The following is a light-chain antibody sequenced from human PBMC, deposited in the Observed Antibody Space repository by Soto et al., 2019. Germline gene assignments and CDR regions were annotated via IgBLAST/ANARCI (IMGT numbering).Light chain of an antibody. CDR3: LQHNTYPPT. V-gene: IGKV1-17*03. Sequence: DIQLTQSPSGLSASVGDRVTMTCRASRDIRSDVVWFHQRPGIVPKRLISAAANVKGAVPSRFRGSGSGTEFALTTSSLQPEHFATYYCLQHNTYPPTFGQGTKVDIK. J-gene: IGKJ1*01. CDR2: AAA. CDR1: RDIRSD.